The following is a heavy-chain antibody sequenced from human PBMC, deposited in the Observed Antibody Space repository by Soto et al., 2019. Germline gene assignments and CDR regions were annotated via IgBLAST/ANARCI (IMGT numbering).Heavy chain of an antibody. CDR2: INPKTGDT. V-gene: IGHV1-2*02. CDR3: MRVGSMTVAATLKTPFDI. CDR1: GYIFTGHF. Sequence: QVQLVQSGAEVKKPGASMKVSCKASGYIFTGHFMHWVRLAPGQGLEWMGWINPKTGDTGYAQKFKARVTLTRDTSINTAYIDLNSLISDYTAVYYCMRVGSMTVAATLKTPFDIWGQGTMVTVSS. D-gene: IGHD6-19*01. J-gene: IGHJ3*02.